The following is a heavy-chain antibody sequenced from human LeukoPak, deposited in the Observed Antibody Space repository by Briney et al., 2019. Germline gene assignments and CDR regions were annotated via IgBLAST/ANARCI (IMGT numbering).Heavy chain of an antibody. V-gene: IGHV4-59*01. CDR2: IYYSGRT. CDR3: GRWFYSPHY. CDR1: GGSTNCDY. J-gene: IGHJ4*02. Sequence: SETLSHLYTVSGGSTNCDYCRVLRQPPGKGLEWMGYIYYSGRTYYNPSLKSRITISVDTSKNQFSLKLSSVTAADTAVYYCGRWFYSPHYWGQGTLVTVSS. D-gene: IGHD1-26*01.